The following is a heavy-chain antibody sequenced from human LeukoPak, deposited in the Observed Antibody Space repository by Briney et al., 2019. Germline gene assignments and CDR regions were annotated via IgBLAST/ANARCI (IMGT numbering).Heavy chain of an antibody. J-gene: IGHJ5*02. V-gene: IGHV3-48*03. D-gene: IGHD3-10*01. CDR2: ISSSSVLI. CDR1: GFTFSTYE. CDR3: ARGTSGTYYNILSNWLDP. Sequence: GGSLRLSCEASGFTFSTYEMSWVRQAPGKGLEWISYISSSSVLIYYADSVKGRFTISRDNAKNSLFLQMNSLRADDTAVYYCARGTSGTYYNILSNWLDPWGQGTLVTVSS.